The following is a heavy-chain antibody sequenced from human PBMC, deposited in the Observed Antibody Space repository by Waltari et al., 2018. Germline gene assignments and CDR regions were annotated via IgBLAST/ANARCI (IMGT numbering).Heavy chain of an antibody. J-gene: IGHJ4*02. Sequence: QVQLVQSGAEVKKPGVSVKVSCKASGYMYSNDGIRWVRQVPGQGLEWMGWISGYKGDTKYAQKFQGRVTMTTDTSTSTAYMEVRSLRSDDTAVYYCARGGFLKSIIIVVMDFDYWGQGTLVTVSS. D-gene: IGHD3-22*01. CDR1: GYMYSNDG. CDR2: ISGYKGDT. V-gene: IGHV1-18*01. CDR3: ARGGFLKSIIIVVMDFDY.